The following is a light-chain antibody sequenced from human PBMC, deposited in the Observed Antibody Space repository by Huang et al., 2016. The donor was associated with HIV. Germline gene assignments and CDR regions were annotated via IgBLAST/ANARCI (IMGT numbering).Light chain of an antibody. CDR1: QDIAKF. Sequence: DIQMTQSPSSLSASVGDRVTITCQASQDIAKFLNWYQQKPGQAPKHLIYDASTLQTGVPSRFSGSGSGTDVTVTISSLQPEDIATYYCQQYDSLPPWTFGQGTKVEIQ. CDR3: QQYDSLPPWT. CDR2: DAS. V-gene: IGKV1-33*01. J-gene: IGKJ1*01.